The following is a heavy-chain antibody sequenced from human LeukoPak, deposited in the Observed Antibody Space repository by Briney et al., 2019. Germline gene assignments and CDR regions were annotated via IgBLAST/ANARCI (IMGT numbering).Heavy chain of an antibody. J-gene: IGHJ4*02. CDR2: INPNSGGT. V-gene: IGHV1-2*06. CDR1: GYTFTGYY. Sequence: ASVKVSCKASGYTFTGYYMHWVRQAPGQGLEWMGRINPNSGGTNYAQKFQGRVTMTMDTSISTAYMELSRLRSDDTAVYYCATKYSGSTTVFDYWGQGTLVTVSS. D-gene: IGHD1-26*01. CDR3: ATKYSGSTTVFDY.